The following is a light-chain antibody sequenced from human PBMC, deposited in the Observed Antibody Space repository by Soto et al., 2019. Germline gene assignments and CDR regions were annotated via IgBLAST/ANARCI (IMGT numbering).Light chain of an antibody. CDR2: GDS. CDR3: QSYDSRLSGSDV. Sequence: QSLLTQPPSVSRAPGHRVTISFTGSISKIGAGYDVNWYQQLPGTAPKLLIFGDSNRPSGVPDRLSGSKSVTSASLAITGLQADDEADYYCQSYDSRLSGSDVFGAGTKVTV. V-gene: IGLV1-40*01. CDR1: ISKIGAGYD. J-gene: IGLJ1*01.